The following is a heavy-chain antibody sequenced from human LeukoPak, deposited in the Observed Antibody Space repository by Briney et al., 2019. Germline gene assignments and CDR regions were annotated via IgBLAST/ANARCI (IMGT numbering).Heavy chain of an antibody. Sequence: ETLSLTCAVYGGSFSGYYWSWVRQAPGKGLEWVSYISSSSSTIYYADSVKGRFTISRDNAKNSLYLQMNSLRAEDTAVYYCARELAAYYYFDYWGQGTLVTVSS. V-gene: IGHV3-48*01. J-gene: IGHJ4*02. D-gene: IGHD2-21*01. CDR1: GGSFSGYY. CDR3: ARELAAYYYFDY. CDR2: ISSSSSTI.